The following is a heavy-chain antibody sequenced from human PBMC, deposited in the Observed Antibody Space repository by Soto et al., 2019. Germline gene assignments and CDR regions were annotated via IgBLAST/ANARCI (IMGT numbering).Heavy chain of an antibody. CDR2: IRSKANSYAT. V-gene: IGHV3-73*01. J-gene: IGHJ3*02. Sequence: GGSLRLSCAASGFTFSGSAMHWVRQASGKGLEWVGRIRSKANSYATAYAASVNGRFTISTDDSKNPAYLQMNSLKTEDTVVYYCTRPEYDFWSGYTKYGSFKYAFDIWGQGTMVTVSS. CDR1: GFTFSGSA. D-gene: IGHD3-3*01. CDR3: TRPEYDFWSGYTKYGSFKYAFDI.